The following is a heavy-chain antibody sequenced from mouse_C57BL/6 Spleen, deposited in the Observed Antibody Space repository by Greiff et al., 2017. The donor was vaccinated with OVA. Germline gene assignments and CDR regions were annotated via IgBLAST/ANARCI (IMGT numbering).Heavy chain of an antibody. D-gene: IGHD2-5*01. CDR2: IYPGSGST. Sequence: QVQLQQPGAELVKPGASVKMSCKASGYTFPSYWITWVKQRPGQGLEWIGDIYPGSGSTNYNEKFKSKATLTVDTSSSTAYMQLSSLTSEDSAVYYCARSGYSNFLAYWGQGTLVTVSA. V-gene: IGHV1-55*01. CDR3: ARSGYSNFLAY. J-gene: IGHJ3*01. CDR1: GYTFPSYW.